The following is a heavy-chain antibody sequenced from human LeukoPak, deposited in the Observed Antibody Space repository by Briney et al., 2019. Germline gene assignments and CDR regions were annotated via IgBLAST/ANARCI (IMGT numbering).Heavy chain of an antibody. CDR2: IYHSGST. Sequence: PSETLSLTCAVSGGSISSSNLWSWVRQPPGKGLEWIGEIYHSGSTNYNPSLKSRVTISVDKAKNQFSLKLSSVTAADTAVYYCARVSITGTTLVDPWGQGTLVTVSS. V-gene: IGHV4-4*02. J-gene: IGHJ5*02. CDR3: ARVSITGTTLVDP. D-gene: IGHD1-20*01. CDR1: GGSISSSNL.